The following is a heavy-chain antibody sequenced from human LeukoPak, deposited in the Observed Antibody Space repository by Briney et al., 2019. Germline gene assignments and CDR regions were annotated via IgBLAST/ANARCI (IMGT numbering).Heavy chain of an antibody. V-gene: IGHV3-23*01. J-gene: IGHJ3*01. Sequence: GGSLRLSGAASGFTFSRYSMNWVRHAPGKGLEGVSSISGSARSTYYADSVKGRFTMSRYNSKDAWHREMKSPIADDTAVYYCAMKAVPRHRLYDAFDFWGQGTVVTVSS. CDR1: GFTFSRYS. CDR3: AMKAVPRHRLYDAFDF. D-gene: IGHD6-25*01. CDR2: ISGSARST.